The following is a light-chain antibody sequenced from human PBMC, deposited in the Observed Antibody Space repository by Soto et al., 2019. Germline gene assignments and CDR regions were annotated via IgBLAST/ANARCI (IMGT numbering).Light chain of an antibody. CDR3: LQHNTYPRT. J-gene: IGKJ1*01. V-gene: IGKV1-5*01. CDR2: AAS. Sequence: DIQMTQSPSTLSASVGDRVTITCRASQSISSWLAWYQQKPGTAPKRLIYAASTLQSGVPPRFSGSGSGTEFTLTISSLQPEDFATYYCLQHNTYPRTFGQGTKVDIK. CDR1: QSISSW.